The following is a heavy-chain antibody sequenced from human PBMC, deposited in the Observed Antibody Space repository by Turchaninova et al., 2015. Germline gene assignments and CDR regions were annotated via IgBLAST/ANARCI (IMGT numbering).Heavy chain of an antibody. CDR1: GYSISSGYY. CDR2: VYHGGST. D-gene: IGHD6-13*01. J-gene: IGHJ4*02. Sequence: QVQLQESGPGLVQSSETLSLTCTVSGYSISSGYYWGWVRQPPGKGVEWIGTVYHGGSTFYNPSLKSQFTILIDTSKNQFSLKVNSVTAADTAIYYCATDSSTWYRFDYWGQGTLVTVSS. CDR3: ATDSSTWYRFDY. V-gene: IGHV4-38-2*02.